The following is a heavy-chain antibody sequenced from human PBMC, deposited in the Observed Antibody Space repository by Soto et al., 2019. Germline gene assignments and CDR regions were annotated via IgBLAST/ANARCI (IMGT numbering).Heavy chain of an antibody. V-gene: IGHV1-18*01. Sequence: ASVKVSCKASGYTFTSYGISWVRQAPGQGLEWMGWISAYNGNTNYAQKLQGRVTMTTDTSTSTAYMELRSLRSDDTAVYYCARDHRRWVAAAAGKGGFDPWGQGTLVTVSS. CDR1: GYTFTSYG. CDR3: ARDHRRWVAAAAGKGGFDP. D-gene: IGHD6-13*01. J-gene: IGHJ5*02. CDR2: ISAYNGNT.